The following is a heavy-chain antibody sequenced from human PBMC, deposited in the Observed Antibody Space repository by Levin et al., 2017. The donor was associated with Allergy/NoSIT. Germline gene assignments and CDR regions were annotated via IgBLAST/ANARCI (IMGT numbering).Heavy chain of an antibody. CDR1: GFAFSSYW. V-gene: IGHV3-74*01. D-gene: IGHD3-10*01. CDR2: ISGDGSST. Sequence: PGGSLRLSCAASGFAFSSYWMHWVRQAPGKGLVWVSRISGDGSSTNYADSVRGRFTISRDNAKNMLYLQMNSLRAEDTAVYYCAKITMVRGVMGYWGQGTLVTVSS. J-gene: IGHJ4*02. CDR3: AKITMVRGVMGY.